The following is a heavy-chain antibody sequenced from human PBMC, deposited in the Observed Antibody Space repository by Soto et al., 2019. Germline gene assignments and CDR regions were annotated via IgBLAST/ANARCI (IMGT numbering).Heavy chain of an antibody. CDR2: INTYNGNT. D-gene: IGHD2-2*01. CDR1: GYTFTSSG. V-gene: IGHV1-18*01. Sequence: ASVKVSCKASGYTFTSSGISWVRQAPGQGLDWMGRINTYNGNTNYAQKLQDRVTMTTDTSTNTAYMELRSLRSDDTAVYYCARISLGRSYPPSSFHLWCQGILVTLFS. J-gene: IGHJ5*02. CDR3: ARISLGRSYPPSSFHL.